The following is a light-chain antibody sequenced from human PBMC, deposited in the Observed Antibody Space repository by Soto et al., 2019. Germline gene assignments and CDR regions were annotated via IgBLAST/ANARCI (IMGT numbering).Light chain of an antibody. Sequence: DIQMTQSPSSLSASVGDRVTITCQASQDISNYLNWYQQKPGKAPKLLIYDASNLETGVPSRFSRSGSGTDFTFTISSLQPEDIATYYCQQYDTLPPYTFGQGTKLVIK. J-gene: IGKJ2*01. V-gene: IGKV1-33*01. CDR1: QDISNY. CDR3: QQYDTLPPYT. CDR2: DAS.